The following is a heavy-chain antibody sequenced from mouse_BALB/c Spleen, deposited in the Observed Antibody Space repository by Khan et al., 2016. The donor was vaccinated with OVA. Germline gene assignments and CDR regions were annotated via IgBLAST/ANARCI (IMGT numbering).Heavy chain of an antibody. CDR1: GFNIKDYY. CDR2: IDPENGNT. D-gene: IGHD2-3*01. V-gene: IGHV14-1*02. J-gene: IGHJ3*01. CDR3: SGDRYSAWFAY. Sequence: VQLKESGAELVRPGALVNLSCKVSGFNIKDYYMHWVKQRPEQGLEWIGWIDPENGNTICDPKFQGKASITSDTSSNTAYLRLSSLTSEDTAALYCSGDRYSAWFAYWGQGTLVTVSA.